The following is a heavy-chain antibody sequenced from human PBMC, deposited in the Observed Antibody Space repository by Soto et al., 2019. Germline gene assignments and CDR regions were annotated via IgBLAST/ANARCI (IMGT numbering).Heavy chain of an antibody. J-gene: IGHJ6*03. Sequence: SETLSLTCTVSGGSISSYYWSWIRQPPGKGLEWIGYIYYSGSTNYNPSLKRRVTISVDTSKNRFSLKLGSVTAADTAVYYCAGVPGSNVGRNYDFWSGYLWSGLSYMDVWGKGTTVTVSS. V-gene: IGHV4-59*12. CDR2: IYYSGST. CDR3: AGVPGSNVGRNYDFWSGYLWSGLSYMDV. D-gene: IGHD3-3*01. CDR1: GGSISSYY.